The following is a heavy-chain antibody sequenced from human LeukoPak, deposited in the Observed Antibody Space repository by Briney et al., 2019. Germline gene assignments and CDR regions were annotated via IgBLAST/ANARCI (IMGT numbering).Heavy chain of an antibody. CDR2: ISYDGSNK. CDR1: GFTFSSYA. J-gene: IGHJ3*02. Sequence: QPGRSLRLSCAASGFTFSSYAMHWVRQAPGKGLEWVAVISYDGSNKYYADSVKGRFTISRDNSKNTLYLQMNSLRAEDTAAYYCARNVGFGAYAFDIWGQGTMVTVSS. CDR3: ARNVGFGAYAFDI. V-gene: IGHV3-30-3*01. D-gene: IGHD3-10*01.